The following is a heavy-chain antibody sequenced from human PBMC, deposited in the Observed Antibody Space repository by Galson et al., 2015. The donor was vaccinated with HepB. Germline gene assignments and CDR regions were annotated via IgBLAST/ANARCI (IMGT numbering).Heavy chain of an antibody. CDR1: GFSVNTYY. CDR2: IFSGGST. CDR3: ARLSIAGGFES. D-gene: IGHD6-13*01. V-gene: IGHV3-53*01. Sequence: SLRLSCAASGFSVNTYYMSWVRQAPGQGLEWVSVIFSGGSTYYKDSVKGRFTISRDNTKNTLYLQMNSLRVEDTAVYYCARLSIAGGFESWGQGTLVTVSS. J-gene: IGHJ4*02.